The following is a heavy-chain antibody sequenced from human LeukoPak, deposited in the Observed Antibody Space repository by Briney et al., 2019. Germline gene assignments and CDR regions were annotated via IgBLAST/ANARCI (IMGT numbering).Heavy chain of an antibody. V-gene: IGHV3-30*03. J-gene: IGHJ4*02. CDR2: ISYDGSNK. Sequence: GGSLRLSCAASGFTFSSYGMHWVRQAPGKGLEWVAVISYDGSNKYYADSVKGRFTISRDNSKNTLYLQMNSLRAEDTAVYYCARGPYSNWGSLYWGQGTLVTVSS. CDR1: GFTFSSYG. D-gene: IGHD7-27*01. CDR3: ARGPYSNWGSLY.